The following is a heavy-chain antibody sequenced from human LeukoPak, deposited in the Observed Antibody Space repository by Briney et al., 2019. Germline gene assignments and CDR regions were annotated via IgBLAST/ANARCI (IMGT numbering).Heavy chain of an antibody. V-gene: IGHV3-23*01. J-gene: IGHJ4*02. CDR2: ISGSGGYT. CDR1: GFTFSNYA. Sequence: GGSLRLSCAASGFTFSNYAMSWVRQAPGKGLEWVSGISGSGGYTYYADSVKGRFTISRDNAKKSLYLQMNSLRADDTAVYYCARVGGSWFSDYWGQGTLVTVSS. D-gene: IGHD6-13*01. CDR3: ARVGGSWFSDY.